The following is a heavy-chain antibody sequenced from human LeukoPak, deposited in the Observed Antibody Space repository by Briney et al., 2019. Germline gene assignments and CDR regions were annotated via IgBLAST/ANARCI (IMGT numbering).Heavy chain of an antibody. CDR3: ARVAGAGIGY. Sequence: SETLSLTCAVYGGSFSGYYWSWIRQPPGKGLEWIGEINHSGSTNYNPSLKSRVTISVDTSKSQFSLKLSSVTAADTAVYYCARVAGAGIGYWGQGTLVTVSS. J-gene: IGHJ4*02. CDR1: GGSFSGYY. V-gene: IGHV4-34*01. D-gene: IGHD1-26*01. CDR2: INHSGST.